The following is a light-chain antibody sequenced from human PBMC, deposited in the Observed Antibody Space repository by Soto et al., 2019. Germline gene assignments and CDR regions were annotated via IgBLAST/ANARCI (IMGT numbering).Light chain of an antibody. Sequence: IVMTQSPATLSVSPGERATLSCRASQSLSSSLAWYQQKPGQAPRLLIYDASTRATDIPARFSGSGSGTEFTLTISSLQSEDSAVYYCLQYFRWRTFGQGTKVEIK. CDR2: DAS. J-gene: IGKJ1*01. CDR3: LQYFRWRT. V-gene: IGKV3-15*01. CDR1: QSLSSS.